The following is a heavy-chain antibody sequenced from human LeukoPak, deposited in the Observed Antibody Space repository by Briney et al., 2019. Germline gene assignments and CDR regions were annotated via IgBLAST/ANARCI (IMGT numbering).Heavy chain of an antibody. CDR1: GFSFNSFC. Sequence: GGSLRLACAVSGFSFNSFCMHWVRQPPGKGRGWEAFIRFDVSKSYFGNSVKGRFAPCRDNFTNTSYRQMSSLIPTATGDYSVAKDGGRGSQLPLDLGRRGTRVSVSS. CDR2: IRFDVSKS. CDR3: AKDGGRGSQLPLDL. D-gene: IGHD3-16*01. V-gene: IGHV3-30*02. J-gene: IGHJ3*01.